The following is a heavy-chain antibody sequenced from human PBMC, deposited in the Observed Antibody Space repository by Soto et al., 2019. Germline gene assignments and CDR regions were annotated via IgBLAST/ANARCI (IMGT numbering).Heavy chain of an antibody. J-gene: IGHJ5*02. V-gene: IGHV4-31*03. Sequence: PSETLSLTCTVSGGSISSGGYYWNCIRQHPGKGLEWIGYIYYSGHTYYNPSLKSRVTISVDTSKNQFSLKLGSVTAAYTAVYYCARSVFPWGQGTLVTVSS. CDR2: IYYSGHT. CDR3: ARSVFP. CDR1: GGSISSGGYY.